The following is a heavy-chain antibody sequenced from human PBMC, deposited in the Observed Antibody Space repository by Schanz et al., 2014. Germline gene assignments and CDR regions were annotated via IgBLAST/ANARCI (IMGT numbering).Heavy chain of an antibody. J-gene: IGHJ5*02. Sequence: EVQLLESGGGLIQPGGSLRLSCAASGFIFGSSVMAWVRQAPGKGLEWVSGITGASDHIDYAESVKGRFTISRDNAKNSLFLQMNSLRAEDTAVYYCARAGYDADNWFDPWGQGTLVTVSS. D-gene: IGHD2-2*01. V-gene: IGHV3-23*01. CDR3: ARAGYDADNWFDP. CDR2: ITGASDHI. CDR1: GFIFGSSV.